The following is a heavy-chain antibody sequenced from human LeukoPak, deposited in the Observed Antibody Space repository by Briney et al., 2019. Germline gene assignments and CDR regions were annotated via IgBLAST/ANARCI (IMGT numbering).Heavy chain of an antibody. Sequence: GGSLTLSCAASGFTFSSYWMHWVRQAPGKGLVWVSRINSDGSSTSYADSVKGRFTISRDNAKNTLYLQMNSLRAEDTAVYYCAREWEAVAGTDYWGQGTLVTVSS. V-gene: IGHV3-74*01. J-gene: IGHJ4*02. CDR2: INSDGSST. CDR3: AREWEAVAGTDY. CDR1: GFTFSSYW. D-gene: IGHD6-19*01.